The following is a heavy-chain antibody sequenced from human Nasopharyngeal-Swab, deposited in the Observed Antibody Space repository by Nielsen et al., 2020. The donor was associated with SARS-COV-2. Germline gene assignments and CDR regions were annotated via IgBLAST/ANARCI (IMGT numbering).Heavy chain of an antibody. CDR2: IIPIFGTA. V-gene: IGHV1-69*13. CDR3: AREGYYGSGSYAPFDY. J-gene: IGHJ4*02. CDR1: GGTFSSYA. D-gene: IGHD3-10*01. Sequence: SVKVSCKASGGTFSSYAISWVRQAPGQGFEWMGGIIPIFGTANYAQKFQGRVTITADESTSTAYTELSSLRSEDTAVYYCAREGYYGSGSYAPFDYWGQGTLVTVSS.